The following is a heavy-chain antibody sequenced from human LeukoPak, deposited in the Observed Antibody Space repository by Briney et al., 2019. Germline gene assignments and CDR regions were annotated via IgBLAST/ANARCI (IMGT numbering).Heavy chain of an antibody. Sequence: GGSLRLSCAASGFTFSSYSMHWVRQAPGKGLEWVAFIRFDGSHQYYADSMKGRFTISRDNSKNTVYLQIYSLTPDDTAVYFCSKTSLSDSSGHYYYMDVWGKGTTVTISS. V-gene: IGHV3-30*02. J-gene: IGHJ6*03. CDR1: GFTFSSYS. CDR2: IRFDGSHQ. CDR3: SKTSLSDSSGHYYYMDV. D-gene: IGHD3-3*01.